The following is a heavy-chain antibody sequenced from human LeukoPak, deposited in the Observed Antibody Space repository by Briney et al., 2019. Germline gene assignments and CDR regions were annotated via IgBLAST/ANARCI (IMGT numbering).Heavy chain of an antibody. CDR1: GGTFSSYA. J-gene: IGHJ3*02. V-gene: IGHV1-69*05. CDR2: IIPIFGTA. Sequence: SVKVSCMASGGTFSSYAISWVRQAPGQGLEWMGGIIPIFGTANYAQKFQGRVTITTDESTSTAYMELSSLRSEDTAVYYCARPLGIAVASDAFDIWGQGTMVTVSS. CDR3: ARPLGIAVASDAFDI. D-gene: IGHD6-19*01.